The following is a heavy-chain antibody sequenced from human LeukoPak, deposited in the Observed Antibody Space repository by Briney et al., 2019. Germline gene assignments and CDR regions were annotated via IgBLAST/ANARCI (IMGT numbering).Heavy chain of an antibody. CDR2: ISYDGSDK. CDR3: AREGSRGYYPY. V-gene: IGHV3-30-3*01. J-gene: IGHJ4*02. D-gene: IGHD3-22*01. CDR1: GSTFSGYP. Sequence: GGSLRLSCAASGSTFSGYPTHWVRQTPGKGLEWVAVISYDGSDKHYADPVKGRFTISRDNSKNTVYLQMNSLRAEDTAVYYCAREGSRGYYPYWGQGILVTVSS.